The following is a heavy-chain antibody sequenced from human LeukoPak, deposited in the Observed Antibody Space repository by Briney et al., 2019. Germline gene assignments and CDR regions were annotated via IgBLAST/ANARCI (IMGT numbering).Heavy chain of an antibody. Sequence: ASVKVSCKVSGYTLTDLSMHWVRQAPGTGLEWMGRFDPEDGETIFAQKFQGRVTMTEDTSTDTPYMELRSLRSEDTAVYYCATLAATGIGVFWWGLGTLVTVSS. CDR1: GYTLTDLS. V-gene: IGHV1-24*01. CDR2: FDPEDGET. J-gene: IGHJ4*02. CDR3: ATLAATGIGVFW. D-gene: IGHD6-13*01.